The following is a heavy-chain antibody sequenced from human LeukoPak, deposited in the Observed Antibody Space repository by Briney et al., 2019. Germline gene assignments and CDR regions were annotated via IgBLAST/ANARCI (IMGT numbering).Heavy chain of an antibody. Sequence: PSETLSLTCTVSGGSISTYYYSWIRQPAGKGLEWIGRIYSSGSTNYNPSLKSRVTMSVETSKNQFSLILSSVTASDTAVYYCARKNSGGWYFDYWGQGPLVTVSS. CDR3: ARKNSGGWYFDY. D-gene: IGHD6-19*01. CDR2: IYSSGST. CDR1: GGSISTYY. V-gene: IGHV4-4*07. J-gene: IGHJ4*02.